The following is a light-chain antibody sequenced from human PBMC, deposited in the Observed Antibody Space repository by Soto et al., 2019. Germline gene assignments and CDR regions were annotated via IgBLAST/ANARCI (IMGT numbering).Light chain of an antibody. Sequence: DIQMTQSPSSLSASIGDRVTITCRASQSISTYLNWYQQKPGKAPKLLIFAASSLQSGVPSRFRGSGSGTDFTLTVSSLQPEDFATYFCQQGYSTPLTFGGGTKVDIK. CDR3: QQGYSTPLT. J-gene: IGKJ4*01. CDR2: AAS. CDR1: QSISTY. V-gene: IGKV1-39*01.